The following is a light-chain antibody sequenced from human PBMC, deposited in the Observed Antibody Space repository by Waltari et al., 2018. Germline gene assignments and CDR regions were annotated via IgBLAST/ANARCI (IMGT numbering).Light chain of an antibody. CDR2: DVV. CDR3: CSYAGSYTFV. Sequence: QSALTQPRSVSGSPGQSVTIPCSGTSSDFGNYNFAPWYQQHPGNAPKLLIYDVVKRPSGVPDRFSGSKSGNTASLTISGLQTEDEADYYCCSYAGSYTFVFGGGTQLTVL. V-gene: IGLV2-11*01. CDR1: SSDFGNYNF. J-gene: IGLJ7*01.